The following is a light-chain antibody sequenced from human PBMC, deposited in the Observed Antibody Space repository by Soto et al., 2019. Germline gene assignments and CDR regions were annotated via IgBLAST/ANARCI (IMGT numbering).Light chain of an antibody. V-gene: IGKV1-5*03. J-gene: IGKJ4*01. CDR1: QSLSGW. CDR3: IQYKIYPLS. Sequence: DIQMTQSPSTLSASVGDRVTITCRASQSLSGWLAWYQQRPGKAPKMLIHKASSLAVGVPSRFSGSDSGTEFTLTISSVQTDDFATYFFIQYKIYPLSFGGGTKVEIK. CDR2: KAS.